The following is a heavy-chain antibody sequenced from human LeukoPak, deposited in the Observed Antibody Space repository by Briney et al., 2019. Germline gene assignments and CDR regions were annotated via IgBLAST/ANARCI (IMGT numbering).Heavy chain of an antibody. CDR2: IIPIFGTA. CDR3: ARGYYYDSSGYYQTASSSSGMDA. V-gene: IGHV1-69*13. D-gene: IGHD3-22*01. J-gene: IGHJ6*02. Sequence: SVKVSCKASGGTFSSYAISWVRQAPGQGLEWMGGIIPIFGTANYAQKFQGRVTITADASTSTAYMELSSLRSKATAVYYCARGYYYDSSGYYQTASSSSGMDAWGHGTTVTVSS. CDR1: GGTFSSYA.